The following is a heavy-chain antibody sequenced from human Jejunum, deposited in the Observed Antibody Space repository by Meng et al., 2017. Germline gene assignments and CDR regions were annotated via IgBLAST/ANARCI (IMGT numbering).Heavy chain of an antibody. J-gene: IGHJ4*02. Sequence: ASVKVSCKASGYPFTDYYMHWVRQAPGQGLEWMGRILPNTGGTYSAQKFQGRVTMTRDTSISTAYMELSRLTSDDTAVYYCAREVAVDSSNFDFWGQGTQVTGSS. CDR2: ILPNTGGT. CDR3: AREVAVDSSNFDF. CDR1: GYPFTDYY. V-gene: IGHV1-2*06. D-gene: IGHD6-19*01.